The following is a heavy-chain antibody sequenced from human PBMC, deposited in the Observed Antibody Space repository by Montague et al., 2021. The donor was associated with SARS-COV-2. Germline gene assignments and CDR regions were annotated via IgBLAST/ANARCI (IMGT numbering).Heavy chain of an antibody. CDR2: FCLRGKN. V-gene: IGHV4-34*01. CDR1: GSWNSGAD. Sequence: SETLSLTCARLGSWNSGADRKSTRLNSRHHRKSYADFCLRGKNNYNPSLKSRVTISVDKSKNQFSLKLSSVTAADTAVYYCARATLGITMIVVVMTAIDYYVDYWGQGNLVTLSS. CDR3: ARATLGITMIVVVMTAIDYYVDY. D-gene: IGHD3-22*01. J-gene: IGHJ4*02.